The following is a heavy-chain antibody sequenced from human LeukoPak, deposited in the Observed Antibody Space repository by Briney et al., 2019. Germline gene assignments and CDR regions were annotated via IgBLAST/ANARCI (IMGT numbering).Heavy chain of an antibody. CDR2: INHSGST. CDR1: GGSFSGYY. Sequence: SETLSLTCAVYGGSFSGYYWSWIRQPPGKGLEWIGEINHSGSTNYNPSLKSRVTISVDTSKNQFSLKLSSVTAADTAVYYCAREEDCSGGSCYFDYWGQGTLVTVSS. V-gene: IGHV4-34*01. CDR3: AREEDCSGGSCYFDY. D-gene: IGHD2-15*01. J-gene: IGHJ4*02.